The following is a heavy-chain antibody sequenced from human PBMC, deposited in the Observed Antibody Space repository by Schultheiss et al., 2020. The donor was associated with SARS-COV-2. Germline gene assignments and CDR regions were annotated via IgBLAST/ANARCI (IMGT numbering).Heavy chain of an antibody. CDR3: AKGGWEVATITIDY. CDR2: ISWDGGST. D-gene: IGHD5-12*01. Sequence: GGSLRLSCAASGFTFDDYAMHWVRQAPGKGLEWVSLISWDGGSTYYADSVKGRFTISRDNSKNTLYLQMNSLRAEDTAVYYCAKGGWEVATITIDYWGQGTLVTVSS. J-gene: IGHJ4*02. V-gene: IGHV3-43*02. CDR1: GFTFDDYA.